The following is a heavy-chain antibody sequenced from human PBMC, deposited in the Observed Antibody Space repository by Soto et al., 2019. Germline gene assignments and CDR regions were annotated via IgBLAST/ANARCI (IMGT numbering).Heavy chain of an antibody. J-gene: IGHJ6*02. CDR1: GCSISSYY. Sequence: QVQLQESGPGLVKPSETLSLSCTVSGCSISSYYWSWIRQPPGKGMEWIGYVHHSWGSTYNPSLQSRVAISRDTSRRQFPLTLTSVTATDSPVYYCARQGFGALHGLVDVWGQGTTVTVSS. CDR3: ARQGFGALHGLVDV. V-gene: IGHV4-59*08. CDR2: VHHSWGS. D-gene: IGHD3-16*01.